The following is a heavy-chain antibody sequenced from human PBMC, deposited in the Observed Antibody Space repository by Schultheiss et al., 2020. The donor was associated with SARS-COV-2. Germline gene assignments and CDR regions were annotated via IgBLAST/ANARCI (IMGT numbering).Heavy chain of an antibody. J-gene: IGHJ5*02. CDR3: ARRLGWTHWFDP. CDR2: ISYSGST. V-gene: IGHV4-34*01. Sequence: SETLSLTCAVNGESFSTYYWILIRQPPGKGLEWIGSISYSGSTFYTPSLKSRVTISVDTSKNQFSLKLSSVTAADTAVYYCARRLGWTHWFDPWGQGTLVTVSS. CDR1: GESFSTYY. D-gene: IGHD2-21*01.